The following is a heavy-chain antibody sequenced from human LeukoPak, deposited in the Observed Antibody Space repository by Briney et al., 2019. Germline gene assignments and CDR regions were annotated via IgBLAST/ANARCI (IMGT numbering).Heavy chain of an antibody. Sequence: GGALRLSCAVSGFTFSSYWLSWVRQAPGKGLEWVANIKQDGSEKYYVDSVEGRFTISRDNAKNSLYLQMNGLRVEDTAVYYCARGYNSALDYWGQGTLVTVSS. CDR3: ARGYNSALDY. V-gene: IGHV3-7*04. D-gene: IGHD1-14*01. J-gene: IGHJ4*02. CDR2: IKQDGSEK. CDR1: GFTFSSYW.